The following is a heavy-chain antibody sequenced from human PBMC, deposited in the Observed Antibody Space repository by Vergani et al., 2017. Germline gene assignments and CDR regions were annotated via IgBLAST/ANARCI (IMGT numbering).Heavy chain of an antibody. CDR3: ARDLIENDTYGRSGY. Sequence: QVQLVQSGSELKKPGASVKVSCKASGYTFTRYAMNWVRQAPGQGLEWMGWINTISGNPTYAQGFTGRFVFSLDTSVSTAYLQISSLQAADTAVYYCARDLIENDTYGRSGYWGPGTLVTVSS. CDR1: GYTFTRYA. J-gene: IGHJ1*01. V-gene: IGHV7-4-1*02. D-gene: IGHD6-25*01. CDR2: INTISGNP.